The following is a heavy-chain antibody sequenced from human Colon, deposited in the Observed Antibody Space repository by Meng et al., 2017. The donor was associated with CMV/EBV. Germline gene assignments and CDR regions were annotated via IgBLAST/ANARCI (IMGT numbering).Heavy chain of an antibody. CDR1: GDSIRSHY. CDR2: IYYSGSA. J-gene: IGHJ4*02. D-gene: IGHD1-1*01. Sequence: SETLSLTCTVSGDSIRSHYWSWIRQPPGKGLEWMGYIYYSGSATYSPSLRSRITISVDTSKNQFSLNLRSVIAADTAMYFCARGLGHASNNSHDYWGQGTLVTVSS. CDR3: ARGLGHASNNSHDY. V-gene: IGHV4-59*11.